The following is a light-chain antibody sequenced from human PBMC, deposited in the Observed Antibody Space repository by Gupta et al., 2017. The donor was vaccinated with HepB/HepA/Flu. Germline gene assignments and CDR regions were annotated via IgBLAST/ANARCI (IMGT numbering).Light chain of an antibody. V-gene: IGKV3-15*01. CDR2: RAA. CDR1: QTIGNS. J-gene: IGKJ1*01. CDR3: HQYNNWLWT. Sequence: EIVLTQSPATLSISPGERVILTCRASQTIGNSIAWYQVKPGQAPRLLIYRAATRDTDVPARFSGSGSGTMFTLTISSLQSEDCALYYCHQYNNWLWTFGQGTKVEIK.